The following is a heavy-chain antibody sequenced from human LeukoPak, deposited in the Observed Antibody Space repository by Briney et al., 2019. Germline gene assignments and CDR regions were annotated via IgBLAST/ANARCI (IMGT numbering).Heavy chain of an antibody. V-gene: IGHV3-33*06. CDR3: AKVKGPYYYDSSPLDY. Sequence: TGGSLRLSCAASGFTFSSYGMHWVRQAPGKGLEWVAVIWYDGSNKYYADSVKGRFTISRDNSKNTLYLQINSLRAEDTAVYYCAKVKGPYYYDSSPLDYWGQGTLVTVSS. CDR1: GFTFSSYG. CDR2: IWYDGSNK. D-gene: IGHD3-22*01. J-gene: IGHJ4*02.